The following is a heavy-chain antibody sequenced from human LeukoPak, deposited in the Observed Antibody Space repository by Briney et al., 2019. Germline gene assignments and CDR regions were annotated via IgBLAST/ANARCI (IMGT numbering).Heavy chain of an antibody. CDR2: ISAYNGNT. V-gene: IGHV1-18*01. J-gene: IGHJ4*02. CDR3: ARGSPYGDGANYFDY. CDR1: GYTFTSYG. Sequence: ASVKVSCKASGYTFTSYGISWVRQAPGQGLEWMGWISAYNGNTNYAQKLQGRVIMTTDTSTSTAYMELRSLRSDDTAVYYCARGSPYGDGANYFDYWGQGTLVTVSS. D-gene: IGHD4-17*01.